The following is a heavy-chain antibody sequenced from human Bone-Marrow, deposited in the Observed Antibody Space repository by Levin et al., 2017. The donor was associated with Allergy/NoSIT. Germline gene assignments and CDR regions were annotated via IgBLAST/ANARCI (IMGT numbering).Heavy chain of an antibody. J-gene: IGHJ3*02. D-gene: IGHD6-19*01. V-gene: IGHV1-8*01. CDR1: GYTFTTYD. CDR3: TISTGWYDAFDI. CDR2: MNPINGNT. Sequence: ASVKVSCKASGYTFTTYDIYWIRQTTGHGLEWVGWMNPINGNTGYGQKFQDRVAMTRNTTMSTAYLEVDTLTSEDTAIYYCTISTGWYDAFDIWGQGTMVTVSS.